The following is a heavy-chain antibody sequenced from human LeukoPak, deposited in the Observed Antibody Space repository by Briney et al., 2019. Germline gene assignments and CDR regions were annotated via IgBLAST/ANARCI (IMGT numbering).Heavy chain of an antibody. D-gene: IGHD3-16*01. J-gene: IGHJ3*02. CDR3: ARGGYVGGSFNDAFDI. V-gene: IGHV3-7*01. Sequence: TGGSLRLSCVASGFTFTNYWMSWLGQAPGKGLEGGANIKQDGSAKFHVHSVKGRFTISRDNAKTSLYLQMKSLRADDTAVYYCARGGYVGGSFNDAFDIWGQGIMVTVSS. CDR2: IKQDGSAK. CDR1: GFTFTNYW.